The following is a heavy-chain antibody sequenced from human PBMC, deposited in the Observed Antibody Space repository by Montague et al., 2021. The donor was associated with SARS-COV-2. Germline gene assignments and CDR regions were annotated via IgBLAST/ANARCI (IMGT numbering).Heavy chain of an antibody. J-gene: IGHJ6*02. CDR3: ARGRTVTTFYYYYYYGMDV. Sequence: SETLSLTCAVYGGSFSGYYWSWIRQPPGKGLEWIGEINHSGSTNYNPSLKSRVTISVDTSKNQFSLKLSSVTAADTAVYYCARGRTVTTFYYYYYYGMDVWGQGPTVTVSS. CDR1: GGSFSGYY. CDR2: INHSGST. D-gene: IGHD4-17*01. V-gene: IGHV4-34*01.